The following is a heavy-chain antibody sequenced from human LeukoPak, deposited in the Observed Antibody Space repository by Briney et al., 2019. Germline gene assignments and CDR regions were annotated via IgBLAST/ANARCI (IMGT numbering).Heavy chain of an antibody. CDR2: IIPIFGTA. J-gene: IGHJ4*02. V-gene: IGHV1-69*05. D-gene: IGHD3-22*01. Sequence: ASVKVSCKASGGTFSSYAISWVRQAPGQGLEWMGGIIPIFGTANYAQKFQGRVTITTDESTSTAYMELSSLRSEDTAVYYCARGPYYYDSSGSFYFDYWGQGTLVTVSS. CDR3: ARGPYYYDSSGSFYFDY. CDR1: GGTFSSYA.